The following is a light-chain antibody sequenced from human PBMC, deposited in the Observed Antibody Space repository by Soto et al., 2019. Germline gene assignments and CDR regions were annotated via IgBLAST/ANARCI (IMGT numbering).Light chain of an antibody. CDR3: QQRSNWLT. J-gene: IGKJ4*01. V-gene: IGKV3-11*01. CDR2: DAS. Sequence: ESVLTQSPSTLSLSTEERATLSCRASQSVSSYLAWYQQKPGQAPRLLIYDASNRATGIPARFSGSGSGTDFTLTISSLEPEDFAVYYCQQRSNWLTFGGGTMVDVK. CDR1: QSVSSY.